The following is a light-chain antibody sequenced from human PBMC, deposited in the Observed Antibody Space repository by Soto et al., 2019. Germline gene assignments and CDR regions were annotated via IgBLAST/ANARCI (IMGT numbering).Light chain of an antibody. Sequence: DIQMTQSPSSLSASVGDRVTITCRASQTISTWLAWYQQKPGRAPKLLIYKASSLESGVPSRFSGSGYGTEFTLTISSLQPDDFATYYCQQYNSYWTFSQGTKVDIK. J-gene: IGKJ1*01. CDR2: KAS. CDR1: QTISTW. CDR3: QQYNSYWT. V-gene: IGKV1-5*03.